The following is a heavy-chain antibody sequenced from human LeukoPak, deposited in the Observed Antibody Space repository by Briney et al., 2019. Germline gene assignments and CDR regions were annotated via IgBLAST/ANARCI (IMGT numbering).Heavy chain of an antibody. J-gene: IGHJ6*03. CDR1: GGSISSGSYY. CDR2: IYTSGST. CDR3: ARALIGSGNPYYYCYMDV. Sequence: SETLSLTCTVSGGSISSGSYYWSWIRQPAGKGLEWIGRIYTSGSTNYNPSLKSRVTISVDTSKNQFSLKLSSVTAADTAVYYCARALIGSGNPYYYCYMDVWGKGTTVTASS. V-gene: IGHV4-61*02. D-gene: IGHD3-10*01.